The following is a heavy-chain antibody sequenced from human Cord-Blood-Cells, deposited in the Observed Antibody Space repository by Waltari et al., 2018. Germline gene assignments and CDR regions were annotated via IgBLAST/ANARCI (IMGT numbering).Heavy chain of an antibody. CDR2: IYYSGST. V-gene: IGHV4-59*01. D-gene: IGHD6-6*01. Sequence: QVQLQESGPGLVKPSETLSLTCTVSGGSISSYYWSWIRPPPGKGLEWIGYIYYSGSTNYNPSLKSRVTISVDTSKNQFSLKLSSVTAADTAVYYCARERYSSSSIAFDIWGQGTMVTVSS. CDR3: ARERYSSSSIAFDI. J-gene: IGHJ3*02. CDR1: GGSISSYY.